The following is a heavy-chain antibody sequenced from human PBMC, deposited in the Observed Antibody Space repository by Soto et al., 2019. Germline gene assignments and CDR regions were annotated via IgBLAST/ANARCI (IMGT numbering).Heavy chain of an antibody. D-gene: IGHD1-7*01. Sequence: SVKVSCKASGGTFSSYAISWVRQAPGQGLEWMGGIIPIFGTANYAQKFQGRVTITADESTSTAYMELSSLRSEDTAVYYCASALELSPDYYYGMVGWGQGTTVTVAS. CDR3: ASALELSPDYYYGMVG. V-gene: IGHV1-69*13. J-gene: IGHJ6*02. CDR1: GGTFSSYA. CDR2: IIPIFGTA.